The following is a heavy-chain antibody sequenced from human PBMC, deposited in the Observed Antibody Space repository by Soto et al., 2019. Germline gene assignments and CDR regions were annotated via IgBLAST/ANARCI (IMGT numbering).Heavy chain of an antibody. Sequence: KASETLSLTCAVYGGSFSSYYWSWIRQPPGKGLEWIGEINHSGSTNYNPSLKSRVTISVDTSKNQFSLKLSSVTAADTAVYYCARRFIVVVPAATRRGGWFDPWGQGTLVTVSS. CDR2: INHSGST. J-gene: IGHJ5*02. CDR1: GGSFSSYY. V-gene: IGHV4-34*01. CDR3: ARRFIVVVPAATRRGGWFDP. D-gene: IGHD2-2*01.